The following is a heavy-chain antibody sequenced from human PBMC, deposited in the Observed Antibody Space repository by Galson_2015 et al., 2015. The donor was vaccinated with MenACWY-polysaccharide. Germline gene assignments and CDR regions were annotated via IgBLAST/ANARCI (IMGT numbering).Heavy chain of an antibody. V-gene: IGHV3-33*05. Sequence: SLRLSCAASGIKFYGSGMHWVRQAPGKGLEWVAVIQYDGTNKVYADSVKGRFSISRVNSKNTLYLQMNSLRAEDTAVYYCAREGSRIVFHAFDVWGQGALVTVSS. J-gene: IGHJ3*01. CDR3: AREGSRIVFHAFDV. CDR2: IQYDGTNK. D-gene: IGHD2-15*01. CDR1: GIKFYGSG.